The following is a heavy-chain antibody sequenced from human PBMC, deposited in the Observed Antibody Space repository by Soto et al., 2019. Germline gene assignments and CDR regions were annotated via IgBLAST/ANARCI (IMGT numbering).Heavy chain of an antibody. CDR2: IYYSGST. CDR1: GGSVSSGSYY. J-gene: IGHJ4*02. V-gene: IGHV4-61*01. Sequence: QVQLQESGPGLVKPSETLSLTCTVSGGSVSSGSYYWSWIRQPPGKGLEWIGYIYYSGSTNYNPSLKSRVTISVDTSKNQFSLKLSSVTAADTAVYYCARDLSSGYYFDYWGQGTLVTVSS. D-gene: IGHD3-22*01. CDR3: ARDLSSGYYFDY.